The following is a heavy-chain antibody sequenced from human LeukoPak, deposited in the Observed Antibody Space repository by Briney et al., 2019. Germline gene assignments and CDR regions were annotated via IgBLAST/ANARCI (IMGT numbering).Heavy chain of an antibody. D-gene: IGHD2-2*01. J-gene: IGHJ4*02. CDR2: INSDGSST. Sequence: GGSLRLSCAASGFTFSSYWMHWVRQAPGKGLVWVSRINSDGSSTSYADSVKGRFTISGDNSRNTLFLQMNSLRAEDTAVYYCAHGAMYQLDYWGQGTLVTVSS. CDR1: GFTFSSYW. V-gene: IGHV3-74*01. CDR3: AHGAMYQLDY.